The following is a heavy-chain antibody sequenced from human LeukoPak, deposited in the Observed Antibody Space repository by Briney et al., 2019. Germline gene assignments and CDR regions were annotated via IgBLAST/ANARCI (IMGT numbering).Heavy chain of an antibody. D-gene: IGHD3-9*01. Sequence: SETLSLTCTVSGYSISSGYYWGWIRQPPGKGLEWIGSIYYSGSTYYNPSLKSRVTISVDTSKNQFSLKLSSVTAADTAVYYCARDHYDILTGYYTNFDYWGQGTLVTVSS. CDR1: GYSISSGYY. CDR3: ARDHYDILTGYYTNFDY. J-gene: IGHJ4*02. CDR2: IYYSGST. V-gene: IGHV4-38-2*02.